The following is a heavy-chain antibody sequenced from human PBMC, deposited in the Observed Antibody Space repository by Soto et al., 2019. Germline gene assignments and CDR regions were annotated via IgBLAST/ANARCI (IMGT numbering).Heavy chain of an antibody. Sequence: EAQLVESGGGLVQPGGSLRLSCTASGLTFSNYWVHWVRQTPGKGLVWVSRIDSDGSSTSYADSVKGRFTISRDNAKNTRYLQMNSRRAEDTAVYYCTRAVSAVFDYWGQRTLVTVSS. CDR2: IDSDGSST. D-gene: IGHD6-25*01. CDR1: GLTFSNYW. CDR3: TRAVSAVFDY. J-gene: IGHJ4*02. V-gene: IGHV3-74*01.